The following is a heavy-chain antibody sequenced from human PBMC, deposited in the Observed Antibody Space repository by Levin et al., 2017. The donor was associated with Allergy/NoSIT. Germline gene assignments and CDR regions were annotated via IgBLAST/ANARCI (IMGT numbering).Heavy chain of an antibody. V-gene: IGHV3-74*01. Sequence: QSGGSLRLSCAASGFSFSTTWMHWVRQAPGKGLVWVSLIKSDGISTNYADSVKGRFTISRDNAKNTLYLQMNNLRAEDTAIYYCVRDRYYAQDYWGQGTLVTVSS. CDR3: VRDRYYAQDY. J-gene: IGHJ4*02. CDR1: GFSFSTTW. CDR2: IKSDGIST. D-gene: IGHD2-2*01.